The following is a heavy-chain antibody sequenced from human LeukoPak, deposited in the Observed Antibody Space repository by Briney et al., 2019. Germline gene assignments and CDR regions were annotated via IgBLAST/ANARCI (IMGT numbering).Heavy chain of an antibody. J-gene: IGHJ5*02. CDR2: IYHSGST. CDR1: GYSISSGYY. D-gene: IGHD2-2*01. CDR3: ARDSVVVPAAIRWFDP. V-gene: IGHV4-38-2*02. Sequence: PSETLSLTCAVSGYSISSGYYWGWIRQPPGKGLEWIGSIYHSGSTYYNPSLKSRVTISVDTSKNQFSLKLSSVTAADTAVYYCARDSVVVPAAIRWFDPWGQGTLVTVSS.